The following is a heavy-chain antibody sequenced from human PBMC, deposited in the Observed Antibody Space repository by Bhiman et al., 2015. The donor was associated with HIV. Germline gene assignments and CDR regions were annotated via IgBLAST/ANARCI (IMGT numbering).Heavy chain of an antibody. Sequence: EVQLVESGGAVVQPGGSLRLSCAASGFTFSSDEMNWVRQAPGKGLEWVSYISSRGDTLYYAATVKGRFTISRDNAKNSLYLQMNILRAEDTAVYFCARDRRNFYAISWGQGTLVTVSS. CDR1: GFTFSSDE. CDR3: ARDRRNFYAIS. V-gene: IGHV3-48*03. J-gene: IGHJ5*02. D-gene: IGHD5/OR15-5a*01. CDR2: ISSRGDTL.